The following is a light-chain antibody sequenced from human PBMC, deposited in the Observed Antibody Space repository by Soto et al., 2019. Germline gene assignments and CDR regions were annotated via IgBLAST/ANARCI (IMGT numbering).Light chain of an antibody. Sequence: DIQMTQSPSTLSASVGDRVTITCRASQSISSWLAWYQQKPGKAPKLLIYKASTLKSGVPSRFSGSGSGTEFTLTINRLQPDDFATYYCQQYNSYPWTFGQGTKVDI. CDR1: QSISSW. CDR2: KAS. CDR3: QQYNSYPWT. V-gene: IGKV1-5*03. J-gene: IGKJ1*01.